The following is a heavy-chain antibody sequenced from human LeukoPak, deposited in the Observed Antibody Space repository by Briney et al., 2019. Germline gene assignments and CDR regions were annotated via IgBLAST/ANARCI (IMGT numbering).Heavy chain of an antibody. D-gene: IGHD3-10*01. Sequence: SETLSLTCAVYGGSFSSYYWSWIRQPPGKGLEWIGEINHSGSTNYNPSLKSRVTISVDTSKNQFSLKLSSVTAADTAVYYCAREFHYGSGSASYLGWFDPWGQGTLVTVSS. V-gene: IGHV4-34*01. CDR2: INHSGST. CDR3: AREFHYGSGSASYLGWFDP. J-gene: IGHJ5*02. CDR1: GGSFSSYY.